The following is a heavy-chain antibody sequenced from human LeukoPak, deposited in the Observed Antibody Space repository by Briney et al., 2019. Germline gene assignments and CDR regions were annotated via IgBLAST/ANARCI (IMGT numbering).Heavy chain of an antibody. Sequence: GGSLRLSCAASGFSFSNYAMSWVRQAPGKGPEWVSSIGSGSTYIYYTDSVKGRFTISRDNARNSLFLQMNSLRAEDTAVYYCARGAGATRKIDYWGQGTLVTVSS. D-gene: IGHD1-26*01. CDR1: GFSFSNYA. V-gene: IGHV3-21*01. CDR2: IGSGSTYI. CDR3: ARGAGATRKIDY. J-gene: IGHJ4*02.